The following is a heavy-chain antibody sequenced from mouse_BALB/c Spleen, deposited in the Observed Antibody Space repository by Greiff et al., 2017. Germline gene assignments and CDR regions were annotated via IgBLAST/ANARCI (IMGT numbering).Heavy chain of an antibody. D-gene: IGHD2-4*01. CDR3: AMHYDYGGAY. Sequence: QVQLKQSGAELARPGASVKLSCKASGYTFTSYWMQWVKQRPGQGLEWIGAIYPGDGDTRYTQKFKGKATLTADKSSSTAYMQLSSLASEDSAVYYCAMHYDYGGAYWGQGTLVTVSA. CDR1: GYTFTSYW. V-gene: IGHV1-87*01. CDR2: IYPGDGDT. J-gene: IGHJ3*01.